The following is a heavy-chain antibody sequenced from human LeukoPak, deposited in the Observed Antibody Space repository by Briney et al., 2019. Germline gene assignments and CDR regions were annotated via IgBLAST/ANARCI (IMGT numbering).Heavy chain of an antibody. CDR3: ARVRAGYCTSTSCYTGMDV. CDR2: ISYDGSNE. D-gene: IGHD2-2*01. V-gene: IGHV3-30*03. CDR1: GFTFSSYG. Sequence: GGSLRLSCAASGFTFSSYGMHWVRQAPGKGLEWVALISYDGSNEYYADSVRGRFTISRDNSKFTLYMQMNSLRAEDTAVYHCARVRAGYCTSTSCYTGMDVWGQGTTVTVSS. J-gene: IGHJ6*02.